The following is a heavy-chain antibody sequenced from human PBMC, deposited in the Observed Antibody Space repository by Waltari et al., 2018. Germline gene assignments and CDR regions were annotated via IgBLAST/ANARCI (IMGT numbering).Heavy chain of an antibody. Sequence: QVQLVQSGAEVKKPGSSVKVSCKASGGTFSSYTISWVRQAPVQGLGWMGRIIPILGRANYAQKFQGRVTITADKSTSTAYMELSSLRSEDTAVYYCAAIQGSLVVPAATYFDYWGQGTLVTVSS. CDR2: IIPILGRA. D-gene: IGHD2-2*01. J-gene: IGHJ4*02. V-gene: IGHV1-69*02. CDR3: AAIQGSLVVPAATYFDY. CDR1: GGTFSSYT.